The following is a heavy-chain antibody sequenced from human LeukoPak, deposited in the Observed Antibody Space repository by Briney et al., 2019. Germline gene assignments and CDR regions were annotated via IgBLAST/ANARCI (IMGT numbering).Heavy chain of an antibody. CDR3: ARCRGGYMDV. CDR1: GYSISSGYY. CDR2: INHSGST. V-gene: IGHV4-38-2*01. D-gene: IGHD3-10*01. Sequence: SETLSLTCAVSGYSISSGYYWGRIRQPPGKGLEWIGEINHSGSTNYNPSLKSRVTISADTSKNQFSLKLSSVTAADTAVYYCARCRGGYMDVWGKGTTVTISS. J-gene: IGHJ6*03.